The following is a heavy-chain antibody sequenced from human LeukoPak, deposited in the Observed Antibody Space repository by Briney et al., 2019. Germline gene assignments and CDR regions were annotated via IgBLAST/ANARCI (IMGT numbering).Heavy chain of an antibody. Sequence: PGGSLRLSCAASGFTFSSYAMSWVRQAPGEGLEWVSDISGSGASTYYADSVKGRFTISRDNSKNTLYLQMNSLRAEDTAVYYCAREASGYSYGLDAFDIWGQGTMVTVSS. CDR1: GFTFSSYA. CDR3: AREASGYSYGLDAFDI. D-gene: IGHD5-18*01. J-gene: IGHJ3*02. V-gene: IGHV3-23*01. CDR2: ISGSGAST.